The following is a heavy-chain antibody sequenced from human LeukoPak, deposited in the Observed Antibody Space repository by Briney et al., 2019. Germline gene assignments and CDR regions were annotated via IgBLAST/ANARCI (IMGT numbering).Heavy chain of an antibody. CDR2: INPDSGGT. J-gene: IGHJ4*02. CDR1: GYTFTGYY. V-gene: IGHV1-2*02. Sequence: GASVKVSCKASGYTFTGYYMHWVRQAPGQGLEWMGWINPDSGGTNYAQKFQGRVTMTRDTSISTAYMELSRLRSDDTAVYYCARTPRAGLGNFDYWGQGTLVTVSS. CDR3: ARTPRAGLGNFDY. D-gene: IGHD2-15*01.